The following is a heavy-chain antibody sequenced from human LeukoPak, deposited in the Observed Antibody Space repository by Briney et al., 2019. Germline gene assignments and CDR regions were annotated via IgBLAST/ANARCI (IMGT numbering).Heavy chain of an antibody. CDR3: ARGHLGLSP. D-gene: IGHD3-10*01. CDR2: FHNSRTT. Sequence: PSETLSLTCTVSGGSISGYSWTWIRQPPGQGLEWIGYFHNSRTTSYNPSLTGRVIISVDTAMDQISLKLNSVTAADTGVYYCARGHLGLSPWGQGTLVTVSS. J-gene: IGHJ5*02. V-gene: IGHV4-59*01. CDR1: GGSISGYS.